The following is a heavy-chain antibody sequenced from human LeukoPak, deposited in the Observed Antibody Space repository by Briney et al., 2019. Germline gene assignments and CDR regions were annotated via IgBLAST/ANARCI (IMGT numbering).Heavy chain of an antibody. D-gene: IGHD2-15*01. V-gene: IGHV3-74*01. CDR2: INSDGSST. J-gene: IGHJ6*03. CDR1: GFTFSSYW. CDR3: ARVLRYCSGGNCYSGGLGYMDV. Sequence: GGSLRLSCAASGFTFSSYWMHWVRQAPGKGLVWVSRINSDGSSTTYADSVKGRFTISRDNAKNTLYLQMNSLRAEDTAVYYCARVLRYCSGGNCYSGGLGYMDVWGKGTTVTISS.